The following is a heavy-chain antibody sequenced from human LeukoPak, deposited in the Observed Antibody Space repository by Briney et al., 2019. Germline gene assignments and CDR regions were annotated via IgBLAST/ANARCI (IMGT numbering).Heavy chain of an antibody. V-gene: IGHV3-30*04. CDR2: ISYDGSNK. Sequence: GGSLRLSCAASGFTFSSYAMHWVRQAPGKGLEWVAVISYDGSNKYYADSVKGRSTISRDNSKNTLYLQMNSLRAEDTAIYYCASIAVAASDYWGQGTLVTVSS. CDR1: GFTFSSYA. CDR3: ASIAVAASDY. J-gene: IGHJ4*02. D-gene: IGHD6-19*01.